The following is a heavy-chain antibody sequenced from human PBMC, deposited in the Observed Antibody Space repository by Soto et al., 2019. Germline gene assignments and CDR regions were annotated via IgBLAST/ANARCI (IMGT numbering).Heavy chain of an antibody. D-gene: IGHD3-16*01. J-gene: IGHJ4*02. V-gene: IGHV3-15*01. CDR1: GFTFTTAW. Sequence: VQLVESGGGLVKPGGSHRLSCAASGFTFTTAWMSWVRQAPGKGLEWVGRLKSEVDGGTIDYAAPVKGRFTISRDESKNTLYMQMNSLKTEVTSVYYCTTGRFGPVESFEHWGQGTLVTVSS. CDR2: LKSEVDGGTI. CDR3: TTGRFGPVESFEH.